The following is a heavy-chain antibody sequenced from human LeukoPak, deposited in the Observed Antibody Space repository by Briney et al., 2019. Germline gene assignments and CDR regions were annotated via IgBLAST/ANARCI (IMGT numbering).Heavy chain of an antibody. CDR1: GYTFTSYY. V-gene: IGHV1-46*01. Sequence: GASVKVSCKASGYTFTSYYIHWGRQAPGHRLEWMGLINPSGGSTNYEQKFQGRVTMTRDTSTSTVYMELSSLRSEDSAVYYCARGPSITMVRGGEWYYYIDVWGKGTTVTISS. J-gene: IGHJ6*03. D-gene: IGHD3-10*01. CDR3: ARGPSITMVRGGEWYYYIDV. CDR2: INPSGGST.